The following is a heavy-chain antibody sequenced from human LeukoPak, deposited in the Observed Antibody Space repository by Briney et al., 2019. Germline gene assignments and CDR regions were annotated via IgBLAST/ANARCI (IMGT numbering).Heavy chain of an antibody. V-gene: IGHV3-7*01. CDR1: GFTFSSYA. CDR2: IKEDGSIK. J-gene: IGHJ4*02. CDR3: AREAGDSSGWDS. Sequence: GGSLRLSCAASGFTFSSYAMSWVRQAPGKGLEWVANIKEDGSIKHYADSVKGRFIISRDNAKNSLDLQMNSLRAEDTAVYYRAREAGDSSGWDSWGQGTLVTVSP. D-gene: IGHD6-19*01.